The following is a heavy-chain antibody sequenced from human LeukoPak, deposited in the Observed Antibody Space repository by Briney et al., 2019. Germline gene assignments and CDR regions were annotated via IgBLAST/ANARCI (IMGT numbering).Heavy chain of an antibody. CDR1: GYIFTRYY. CDR3: VRDYHGGYFDF. Sequence: ASGKVSSTASGYIFTRYYMDWARQAPGPGLEWMGVVYPSAGTSDPAQSFRATITLSADTTTTTAPTTLRRVKSEAKAMYCSVRDYHGGYFDFWGQGTLVTVSS. V-gene: IGHV1-46*03. CDR2: VYPSAGTS. J-gene: IGHJ4*02. D-gene: IGHD3-16*01.